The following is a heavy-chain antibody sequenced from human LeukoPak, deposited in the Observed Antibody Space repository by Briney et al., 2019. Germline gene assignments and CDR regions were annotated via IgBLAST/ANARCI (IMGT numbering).Heavy chain of an antibody. D-gene: IGHD6-19*01. Sequence: GGSLRLSCAASGFTFNNYAMSWVRQAPGKGLEWVSGISGGGGSTYYADSVKGRFTISRGNFKKTLYLRMNSLGVDDTAVYFCSKDYQGVAVAPGRASDIWGQGTMVTVSS. V-gene: IGHV3-23*01. J-gene: IGHJ3*02. CDR2: ISGGGGST. CDR1: GFTFNNYA. CDR3: SKDYQGVAVAPGRASDI.